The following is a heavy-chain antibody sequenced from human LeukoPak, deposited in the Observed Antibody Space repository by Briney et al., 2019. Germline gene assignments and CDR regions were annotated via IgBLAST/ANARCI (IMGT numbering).Heavy chain of an antibody. Sequence: GGSLRLSCAASGFSVSSNHMNWVRQAPGKGLEWVSLFHGGGGTYYADSVKGRFTISRDNSKNTLYLQMNSLRAEDTAVYYCARDALWNTYYYDSSGYEWGQGTLVTVSS. CDR2: FHGGGGT. CDR1: GFSVSSNH. V-gene: IGHV3-66*01. J-gene: IGHJ4*02. D-gene: IGHD3-22*01. CDR3: ARDALWNTYYYDSSGYE.